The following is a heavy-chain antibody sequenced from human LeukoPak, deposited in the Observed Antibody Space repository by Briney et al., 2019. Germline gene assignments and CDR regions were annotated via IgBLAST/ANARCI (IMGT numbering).Heavy chain of an antibody. J-gene: IGHJ2*01. CDR2: SNSDGSST. V-gene: IGHV3-74*01. D-gene: IGHD5-24*01. Sequence: AGGSLRLSCAASGFTFSRHWMHWVRQAPGKGLVWVSRSNSDGSSTNYADSVKGRFTISRDNAKNTLYLQMNSLRAEDTAVYFCARDLAVGRWPLWHFDLWGRGTLVTVSS. CDR1: GFTFSRHW. CDR3: ARDLAVGRWPLWHFDL.